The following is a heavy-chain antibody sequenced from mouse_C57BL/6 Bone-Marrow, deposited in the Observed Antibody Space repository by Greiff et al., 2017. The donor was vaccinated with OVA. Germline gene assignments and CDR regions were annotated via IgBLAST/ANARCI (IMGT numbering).Heavy chain of an antibody. Sequence: EVKLVESGGGLVKPGGSLKLSCAASGFTFSDYGMHWVRQAPEKGLEWVAYVSSGSSTIYYADTVKGRFTISRDNAKNTLFLQMTSLRSEDTAMYYCARLYDDDVFDYWGQGTTLTVSS. V-gene: IGHV5-17*01. CDR2: VSSGSSTI. J-gene: IGHJ2*01. CDR1: GFTFSDYG. D-gene: IGHD2-4*01. CDR3: ARLYDDDVFDY.